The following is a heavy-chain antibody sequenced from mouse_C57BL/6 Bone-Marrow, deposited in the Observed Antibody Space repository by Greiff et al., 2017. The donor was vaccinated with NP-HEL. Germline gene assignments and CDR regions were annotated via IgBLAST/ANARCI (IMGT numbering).Heavy chain of an antibody. D-gene: IGHD1-1*01. CDR1: GFTFSDYG. CDR2: ISRGSSTI. V-gene: IGHV5-17*01. J-gene: IGHJ3*01. Sequence: EVKLVESGGGLVKPGGSLKLSCAASGFTFSDYGMHWVRQAPEKGLEWVAYISRGSSTIYYADTVKGRFTISRDNAKNTLFLQMTSLSSEDTAVYYCSMGDYGSPSWFAYWGQGTLVTVSS. CDR3: SMGDYGSPSWFAY.